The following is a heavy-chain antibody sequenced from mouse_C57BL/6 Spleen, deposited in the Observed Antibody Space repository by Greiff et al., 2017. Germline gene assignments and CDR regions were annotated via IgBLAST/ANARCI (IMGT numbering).Heavy chain of an antibody. D-gene: IGHD1-1*01. CDR2: IYPGNSDT. CDR1: GYTFTSYW. Sequence: VQLQQSGTVLARPGASVKMSCKTSGYTFTSYWMHWVKQRPGQGLEWIGAIYPGNSDTSYNQKFKGKAKLTAVTSTSTAYMELSSLTVEDSAVYYCTREGGFLGDYGSSSPFAYWGQGTLVTVSA. V-gene: IGHV1-5*01. CDR3: TREGGFLGDYGSSSPFAY. J-gene: IGHJ3*01.